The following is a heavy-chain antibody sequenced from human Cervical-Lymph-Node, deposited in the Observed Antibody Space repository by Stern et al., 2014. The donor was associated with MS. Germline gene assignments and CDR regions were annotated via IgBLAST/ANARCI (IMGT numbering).Heavy chain of an antibody. CDR2: IHHSGTT. CDR1: GDSITSDTW. J-gene: IGHJ5*02. CDR3: ARASLGGYDWFDP. Sequence: VQLVESGPGLVKASGTLSLTCAVSGDSITSDTWWSWVRQPPRKGLEWIGEIHHSGTTNYNPSLGSRLTISLDQSKHQFSLHLNSVTAADTAVYYCARASLGGYDWFDPWGQGTLVTVSS. D-gene: IGHD5-12*01. V-gene: IGHV4-4*02.